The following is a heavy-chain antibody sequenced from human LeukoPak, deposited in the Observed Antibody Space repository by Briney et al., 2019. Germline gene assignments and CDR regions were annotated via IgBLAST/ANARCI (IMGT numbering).Heavy chain of an antibody. CDR1: GFTVSSNY. CDR3: ARAPGGAAAKYYFDY. Sequence: PPGGSLRLSCAASGFTVSSNYMSWVRQAPGKGLEWVSVIYSGGSTYYADSVKGRFTISRDNSKNTLYLQMNSLRPEDTAVYYCARAPGGAAAKYYFDYWGQGTLVTVSS. CDR2: IYSGGST. J-gene: IGHJ4*02. D-gene: IGHD2-2*01. V-gene: IGHV3-66*01.